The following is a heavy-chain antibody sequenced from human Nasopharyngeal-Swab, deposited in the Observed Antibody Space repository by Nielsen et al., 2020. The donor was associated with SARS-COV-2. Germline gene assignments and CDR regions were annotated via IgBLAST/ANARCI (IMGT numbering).Heavy chain of an antibody. CDR1: GFTFSSYS. D-gene: IGHD3-10*01. J-gene: IGHJ6*02. Sequence: GESLKISCAASGFTFSSYSMNWVRQAPGKGLEWVSSISSSSSYIYYADSVKGRFTISRDNAKNSLYLQMNSLRAEDTAVYYCAKGKEGARGYYYYYYGMDVWGQGTTVTVSS. V-gene: IGHV3-21*04. CDR3: AKGKEGARGYYYYYYGMDV. CDR2: ISSSSSYI.